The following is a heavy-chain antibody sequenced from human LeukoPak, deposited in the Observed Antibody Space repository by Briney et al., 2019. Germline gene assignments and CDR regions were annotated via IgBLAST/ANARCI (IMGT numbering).Heavy chain of an antibody. J-gene: IGHJ3*02. V-gene: IGHV4-38-2*01. CDR3: ARITDRTIFGEIMHGFDI. Sequence: PSETLSLTCAVSGYSISSGYYWGWIRQPPGKGLEWIGSIYHSGNTYYNPSLKSRGTISVDTSNNQFSLRLSSVTAADTAVYYCARITDRTIFGEIMHGFDIWGQGTPVSVS. CDR1: GYSISSGYY. D-gene: IGHD3-3*01. CDR2: IYHSGNT.